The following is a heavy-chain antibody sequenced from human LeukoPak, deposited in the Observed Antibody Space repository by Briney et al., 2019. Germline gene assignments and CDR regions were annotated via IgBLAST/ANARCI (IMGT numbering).Heavy chain of an antibody. CDR3: AKTPLWSDYYDSSGPTRDY. J-gene: IGHJ4*02. Sequence: GGSLRLSCAASGFTFSDHYLSWIRQAPGKGLEWVAVISYDGSNKYYADSVKGRFTISRDNSKNTLYLQINSLRAEDTAVYYCAKTPLWSDYYDSSGPTRDYWGQGTLVTVSS. CDR1: GFTFSDHY. D-gene: IGHD3-22*01. V-gene: IGHV3-30*18. CDR2: ISYDGSNK.